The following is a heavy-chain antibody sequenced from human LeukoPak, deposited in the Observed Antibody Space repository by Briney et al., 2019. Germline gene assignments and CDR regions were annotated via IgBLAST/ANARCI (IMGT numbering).Heavy chain of an antibody. CDR2: IGGTGVRT. CDR3: ARVLLPRDAFDI. CDR1: GFTFSSYA. Sequence: GGSLRLSCASSGFTFSSYAMSWVRQAPGKGLEWVSTIGGTGVRTYYADSVKGRFTISRDNAKNSLYLQMNSLRAEDTAVYYCARVLLPRDAFDIWGQGTMVTVSS. V-gene: IGHV3-23*01. J-gene: IGHJ3*02.